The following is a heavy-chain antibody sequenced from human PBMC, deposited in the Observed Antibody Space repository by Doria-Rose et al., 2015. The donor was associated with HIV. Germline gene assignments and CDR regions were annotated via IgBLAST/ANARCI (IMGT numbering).Heavy chain of an antibody. CDR3: ARIKSSRWHHEYYFDF. CDR2: IFSDDER. V-gene: IGHV2-26*01. J-gene: IGHJ4*02. D-gene: IGHD6-13*01. CDR1: GVSLSSPGMG. Sequence: QITLKESGPVLVKPTETLTLTCTVSGVSLSSPGMGVSWIRQPPGKALEWLANIFSDDERSYKTSLKSRLTISRCTSKSQVILTMTDMDPVDTATYYCARIKSSRWHHEYYFDFWGQGTLVIVSA.